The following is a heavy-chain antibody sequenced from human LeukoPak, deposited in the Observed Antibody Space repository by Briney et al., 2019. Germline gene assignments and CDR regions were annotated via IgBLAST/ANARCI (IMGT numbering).Heavy chain of an antibody. CDR3: ARVPAAIDVVNNWFDP. CDR1: GGSISSGGYY. Sequence: SETLSLTCTVSGGSISSGGYYWSWIRQHPGKGLEWIGYIYYSGSTYYNPSLKSRVTISVDTSKNQFSLKLSSVTAADTAVYYCARVPAAIDVVNNWFDPWGQGTLVTVSS. J-gene: IGHJ5*02. CDR2: IYYSGST. D-gene: IGHD2-2*01. V-gene: IGHV4-31*03.